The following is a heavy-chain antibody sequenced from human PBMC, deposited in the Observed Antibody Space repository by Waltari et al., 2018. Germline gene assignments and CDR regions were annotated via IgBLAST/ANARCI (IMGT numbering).Heavy chain of an antibody. CDR2: IDPNTGGT. CDR3: ARDLRDFLLIPPSLPDALYFDY. Sequence: QVQLVQAGAEVREPGASVKVSCKTSGYTFTSYYTYWLRPAPGQGLEWMGWIDPNTGGTRYGQKIQGRATMTRDTSTRTAYMELSGLRSDDTAVYYCARDLRDFLLIPPSLPDALYFDYWGQGTLVTVSS. CDR1: GYTFTSYY. J-gene: IGHJ4*02. V-gene: IGHV1-2*02. D-gene: IGHD2-2*01.